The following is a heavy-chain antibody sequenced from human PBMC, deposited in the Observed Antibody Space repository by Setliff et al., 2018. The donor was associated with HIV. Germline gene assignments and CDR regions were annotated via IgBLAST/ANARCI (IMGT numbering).Heavy chain of an antibody. V-gene: IGHV1-8*01. CDR3: AKLVSTTALSGWPNDAFDI. J-gene: IGHJ3*02. D-gene: IGHD4-4*01. CDR1: GYTFTSYD. CDR2: MNPNSGNT. Sequence: GASVKVSCKASGYTFTSYDINWVRQATGQGLEWMGWMNPNSGNTGYAQKFQGRVTMTRNTSISTAYMELSSLRSEDTAVYYCAKLVSTTALSGWPNDAFDIWGQGTMVTVSS.